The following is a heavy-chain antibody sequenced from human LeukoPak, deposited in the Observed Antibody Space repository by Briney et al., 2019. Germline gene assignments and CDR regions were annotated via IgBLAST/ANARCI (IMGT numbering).Heavy chain of an antibody. CDR2: ISGGDGGNT. V-gene: IGHV3-23*01. J-gene: IGHJ2*01. CDR1: GLTFTNFG. Sequence: GGSLRLSCAASGLTFTNFGMSWVRQAPGKGLEWVSTISGGDGGNTFYADSVKGRFTISRDNSKNTHYLQMNNLRLDDTALYYCAKGGHLSFFDVWGRGTLVTVSS. CDR3: AKGGHLSFFDV.